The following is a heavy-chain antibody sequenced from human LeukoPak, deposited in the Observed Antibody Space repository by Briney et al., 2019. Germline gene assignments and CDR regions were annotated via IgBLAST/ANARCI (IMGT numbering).Heavy chain of an antibody. D-gene: IGHD6-13*01. CDR1: GGSISSGSYY. V-gene: IGHV4-61*02. J-gene: IGHJ4*02. Sequence: PSQTLSLTCTVSGGSISSGSYYWSWIRPPPGQGREWIGRIYTSGSTNYNPSLKSRVTISVDTSKNQFSLKLSSVTAADTAVYYCARGVISSWSYYFDYWGQGTLVTVSS. CDR3: ARGVISSWSYYFDY. CDR2: IYTSGST.